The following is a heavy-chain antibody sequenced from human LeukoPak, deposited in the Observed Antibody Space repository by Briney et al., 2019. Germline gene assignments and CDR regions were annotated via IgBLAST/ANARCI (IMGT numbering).Heavy chain of an antibody. CDR2: IIPILGIA. V-gene: IGHV1-69*04. D-gene: IGHD1-26*01. CDR3: ASRSGSYFGYYYYGMDV. CDR1: GGTFIIYA. J-gene: IGHJ6*02. Sequence: SVKVSCKASGGTFIIYAISWVRQAPGQGPEWMGRIIPILGIANYAQKFQGRVTITADKSTSTAYMELSSLRSEDTAVYYCASRSGSYFGYYYYGMDVWGQGTTVTVSS.